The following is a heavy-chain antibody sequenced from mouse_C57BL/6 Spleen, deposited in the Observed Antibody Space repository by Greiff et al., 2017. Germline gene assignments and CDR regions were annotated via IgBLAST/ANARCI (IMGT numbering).Heavy chain of an antibody. CDR2: IDPNSGGT. J-gene: IGHJ4*01. D-gene: IGHD1-1*01. Sequence: QVQLQQPVAELVKPGASVKLSCKASGYTFTSYWMHWVKQRPGRGLEWIGRIDPNSGGTKYNQKFKSKATLTVDTPSSTAYMQLSSLPSADYAVDKCARGGTVYAWDYWGKGTTVTVSS. CDR1: GYTFTSYW. CDR3: ARGGTVYAWDY. V-gene: IGHV1-72*01.